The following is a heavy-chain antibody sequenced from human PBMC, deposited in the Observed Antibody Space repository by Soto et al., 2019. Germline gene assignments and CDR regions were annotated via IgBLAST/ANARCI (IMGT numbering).Heavy chain of an antibody. V-gene: IGHV3-23*01. J-gene: IGHJ4*02. Sequence: PGGSLRLSCAASGFTFSNYDMTWVRQAPGKGLEWVSGISGSGYSTYYTDSMKGRFTISRDKSKNTLYLQMSSLRAEDTALYYCAREGENWNGNYFDFWGQGILVTVSS. CDR2: ISGSGYST. CDR3: AREGENWNGNYFDF. CDR1: GFTFSNYD. D-gene: IGHD1-1*01.